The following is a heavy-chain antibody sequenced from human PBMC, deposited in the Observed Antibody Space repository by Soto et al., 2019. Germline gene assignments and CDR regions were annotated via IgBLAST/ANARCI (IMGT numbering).Heavy chain of an antibody. CDR1: GFTFSSYA. CDR3: AREAGQTTVTTVSFDY. V-gene: IGHV3-30-3*01. CDR2: ISYDGSNK. Sequence: QVQLVESGGGVVQPGRSLRLSCAASGFTFSSYAMHWVRQAPGKGLEWVAVISYDGSNKYYADSVKGRFNISRDNSKNTLYLQMNSLRAEDTAVYYCAREAGQTTVTTVSFDYWGQGTLVTVSS. D-gene: IGHD4-17*01. J-gene: IGHJ4*02.